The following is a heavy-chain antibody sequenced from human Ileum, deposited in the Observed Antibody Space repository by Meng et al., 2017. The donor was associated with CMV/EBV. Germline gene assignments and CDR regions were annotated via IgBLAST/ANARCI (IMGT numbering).Heavy chain of an antibody. Sequence: QVQLVQSGAEVKKPGASVKVSCKASGFTFTAYYFHWVRQAPGQGLEWMGWINSGGTNYAQKFQGRVTMTRDTSITTAYMELSSLRSDDTAVYFCARGYYYFDYWGQGTLVTVSS. D-gene: IGHD3-22*01. V-gene: IGHV1-2*02. CDR2: INSGGT. J-gene: IGHJ4*02. CDR1: GFTFTAYY. CDR3: ARGYYYFDY.